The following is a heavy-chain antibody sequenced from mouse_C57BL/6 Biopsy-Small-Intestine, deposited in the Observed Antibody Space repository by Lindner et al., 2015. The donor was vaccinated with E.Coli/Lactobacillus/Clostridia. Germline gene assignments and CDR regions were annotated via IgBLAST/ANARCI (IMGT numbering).Heavy chain of an antibody. CDR2: SSVYNGNT. V-gene: IGHV1-66*01. CDR3: ARRPAVYDSSSGRYYHYYMDV. D-gene: IGHD3-2*01. J-gene: IGHJ1*03. Sequence: SVKVSCKASGYTFPATVSAGCDRPLDKGLSGWDGSSVYNGNTNYAQNLQGRVTMTTDTSTSTAYLELRSLRSDDTAVYYCARRPAVYDSSSGRYYHYYMDVWGKGTTVTVSS. CDR1: GYTFPATV.